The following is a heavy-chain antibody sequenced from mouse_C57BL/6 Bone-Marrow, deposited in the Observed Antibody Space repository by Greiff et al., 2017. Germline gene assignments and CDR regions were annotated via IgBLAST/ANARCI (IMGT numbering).Heavy chain of an antibody. D-gene: IGHD4-1*01. J-gene: IGHJ1*03. Sequence: VESGGGLVKPGGSLKLSCAASGFTFSSYAMSWVRQTPEKRLEWVATISDGGSYTYYPDNVKGRFTISRDNAKNNLYLQMSHLKSEDTAMYYCARAWGGYFDVWGTGTTVTVSS. CDR1: GFTFSSYA. V-gene: IGHV5-4*01. CDR3: ARAWGGYFDV. CDR2: ISDGGSYT.